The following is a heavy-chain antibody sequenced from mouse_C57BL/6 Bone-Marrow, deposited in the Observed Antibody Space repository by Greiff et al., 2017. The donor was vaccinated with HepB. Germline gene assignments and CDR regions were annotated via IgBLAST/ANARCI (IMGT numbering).Heavy chain of an antibody. CDR1: GFTFTDYY. V-gene: IGHV7-3*01. Sequence: EVQLVESGGGLVQPGGSLSLSCAASGFTFTDYYMSWVRQPPGKALEWLGFIRNKANGYTAEYSASVKGRFTISRDNSQSILYLQMNALRAEDSANYYCARYRYGSSFLYAMDYWGQGTSVTVSS. J-gene: IGHJ4*01. D-gene: IGHD1-1*01. CDR3: ARYRYGSSFLYAMDY. CDR2: IRNKANGYTA.